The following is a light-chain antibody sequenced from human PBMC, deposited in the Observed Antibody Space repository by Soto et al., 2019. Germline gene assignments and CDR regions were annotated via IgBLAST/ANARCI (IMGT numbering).Light chain of an antibody. J-gene: IGLJ3*02. CDR1: SSDVGGYNY. Sequence: QSALTQPASVSGSPGQSITISCTGSSSDVGGYNYVSWYQQHPGKAPKLMIYEVINRPSGVSSRFSGSKSGNTASLTISGLQAEDEADYYCCSYTSSYTHLVFGGGTKLTVL. CDR3: CSYTSSYTHLV. V-gene: IGLV2-14*01. CDR2: EVI.